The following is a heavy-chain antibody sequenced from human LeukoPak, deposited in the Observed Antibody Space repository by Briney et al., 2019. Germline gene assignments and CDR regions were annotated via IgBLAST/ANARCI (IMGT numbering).Heavy chain of an antibody. CDR1: GFTFSSYS. V-gene: IGHV3-48*04. CDR2: ISSSSSTI. CDR3: TRDEEGASREFDY. Sequence: GGSLRLSCAASGFTFSSYSMNWVRQAPGKGLEWVSYISSSSSTIYYADSVKGRFAISRDNGKNSLYLQMNSLRVEDTAVYYCTRDEEGASREFDYWGQGALVTVSS. D-gene: IGHD1-26*01. J-gene: IGHJ4*02.